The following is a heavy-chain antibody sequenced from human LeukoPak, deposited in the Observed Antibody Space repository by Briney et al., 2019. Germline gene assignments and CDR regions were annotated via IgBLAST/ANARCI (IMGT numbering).Heavy chain of an antibody. V-gene: IGHV4-59*08. CDR2: IYFSGTT. Sequence: SETLSLTCTVSGDSISTYYWSWIRQPPGKRLEWIGYIYFSGTTNYNPSLKSRVTISVDTSKNQFSLRLSSVTAADTAVYYCARHGPLYDIWSAQFYFDYWGQGTLVTVSS. D-gene: IGHD3-3*01. CDR3: ARHGPLYDIWSAQFYFDY. CDR1: GDSISTYY. J-gene: IGHJ4*02.